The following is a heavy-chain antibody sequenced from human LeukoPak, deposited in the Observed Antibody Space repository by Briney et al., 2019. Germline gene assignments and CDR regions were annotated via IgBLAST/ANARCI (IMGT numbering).Heavy chain of an antibody. CDR2: INPGTGDT. Sequence: ASVKVSCKASGYTFGDYFIHWIRQAPGQGLQWLGWINPGTGDTNYGHDRVTMTTDTSINTVYMELGSLTSGDTAVYSCARANKGFAYFAYWGQGTLVTVS. CDR1: GYTFGDYF. D-gene: IGHD1/OR15-1a*01. CDR3: ARANKGFAYFAY. J-gene: IGHJ1*01. V-gene: IGHV1-2*02.